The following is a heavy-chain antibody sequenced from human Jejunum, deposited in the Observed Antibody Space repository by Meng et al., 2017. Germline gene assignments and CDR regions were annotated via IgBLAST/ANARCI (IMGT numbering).Heavy chain of an antibody. CDR3: ARGSTYGGNYCYYGVNV. D-gene: IGHD4-23*01. CDR1: GGSIISSNNY. Sequence: SETLSLTCTVSGGSIISSNNYWSWIRQTAGRGLEWIGRIYSGNTYYNPSLKSRVSISVDTSKNLFSLNLSSVPAADTAVYYCARGSTYGGNYCYYGVNVWGQGTTVTVSS. V-gene: IGHV4-61*02. CDR2: IYSGNT. J-gene: IGHJ6*02.